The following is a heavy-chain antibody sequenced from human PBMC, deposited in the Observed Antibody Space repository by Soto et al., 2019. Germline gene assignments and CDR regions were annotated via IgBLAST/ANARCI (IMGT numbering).Heavy chain of an antibody. CDR3: AKDSKYYYGSGTQTDY. Sequence: PGGSLRLSCAASGFTFSSYAMSWVRQAPGKGLEWVSAISGSGGSTYYADSVKGRFTISRDNSKNTLYLQMNSLRAEDTAVYYCAKDSKYYYGSGTQTDYWGQGTLVTVSS. V-gene: IGHV3-23*01. D-gene: IGHD3-10*01. CDR2: ISGSGGST. CDR1: GFTFSSYA. J-gene: IGHJ4*02.